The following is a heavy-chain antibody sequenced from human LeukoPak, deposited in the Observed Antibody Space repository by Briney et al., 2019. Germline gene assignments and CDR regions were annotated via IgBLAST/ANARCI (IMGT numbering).Heavy chain of an antibody. D-gene: IGHD1-26*01. CDR3: ARSGYSGSYS. J-gene: IGHJ4*02. V-gene: IGHV4-59*01. CDR1: GGSISSYY. CDR2: IYYSGST. Sequence: SETLSLTCTVSGGSISSYYWGWSRQPPGKGREWIGYIYYSGSTNYNPSLKSRVTISVDTSKNQSSLKLSSVPAADTAVYYCARSGYSGSYSWGQGTLVIVSS.